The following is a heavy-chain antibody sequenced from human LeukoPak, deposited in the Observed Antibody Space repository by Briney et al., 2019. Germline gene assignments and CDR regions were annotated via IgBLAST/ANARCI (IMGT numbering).Heavy chain of an antibody. Sequence: SVKVSCKASGGTFSSYTVSWVRQAPGQGLEWMGRITPILGIANYAQRFQDRVTITADKSTTTAYMELSSLTSDDTAAYYCARALRGGDYSADYWGQGTLVTVSS. V-gene: IGHV1-69*02. D-gene: IGHD2-15*01. CDR1: GGTFSSYT. J-gene: IGHJ4*02. CDR3: ARALRGGDYSADY. CDR2: ITPILGIA.